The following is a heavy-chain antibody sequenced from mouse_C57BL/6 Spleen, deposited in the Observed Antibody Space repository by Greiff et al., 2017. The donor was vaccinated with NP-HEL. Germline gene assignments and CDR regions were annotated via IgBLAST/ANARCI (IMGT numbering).Heavy chain of an antibody. D-gene: IGHD1-1*01. CDR1: GYTFTSYW. V-gene: IGHV1-64*01. CDR2: IHPNSGST. J-gene: IGHJ1*03. Sequence: QVQLKQPGAELVKPGASVKLSCKASGYTFTSYWMHWVKQRPGQGLEWIGMIHPNSGSTNYNEKFKSKATLTVDKSSSTAYMQLSSLTSEDSAVYYCAYGSSPHWYFDVWGTGTTVTVSS. CDR3: AYGSSPHWYFDV.